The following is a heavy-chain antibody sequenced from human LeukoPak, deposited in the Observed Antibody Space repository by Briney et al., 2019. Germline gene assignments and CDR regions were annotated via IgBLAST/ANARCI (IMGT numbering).Heavy chain of an antibody. D-gene: IGHD1-26*01. CDR2: INWNGGST. V-gene: IGHV3-20*04. CDR3: AKATGATVYNAFDI. J-gene: IGHJ3*02. CDR1: GFTFDDYD. Sequence: GGSPRLSCAASGFTFDDYDMSWVRQAPGKGLEWVSGINWNGGSTGYADSVKGRFTISRDNAKNTLYLQMNSLRAEDTAVYYCAKATGATVYNAFDIWGQGTMVTVSS.